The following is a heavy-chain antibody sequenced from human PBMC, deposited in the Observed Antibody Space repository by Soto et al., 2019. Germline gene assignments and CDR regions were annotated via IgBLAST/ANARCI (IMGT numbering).Heavy chain of an antibody. Sequence: VQLLESGGGLVQPGGSLRLSCAASGFTFSSYAISWVRQAPGQGLEWMGGIIPIFGTANYAQKFQGRVTITADESTSTAYMELSSLRSEDTAVYYCASYHVDTSGGFDYWGQGTLVTVSS. J-gene: IGHJ4*02. CDR1: GFTFSSYA. V-gene: IGHV1-69*01. CDR3: ASYHVDTSGGFDY. CDR2: IIPIFGTA. D-gene: IGHD2-2*01.